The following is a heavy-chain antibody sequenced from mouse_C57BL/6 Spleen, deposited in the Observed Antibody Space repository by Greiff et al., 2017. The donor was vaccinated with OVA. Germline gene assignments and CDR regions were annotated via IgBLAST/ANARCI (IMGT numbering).Heavy chain of an antibody. J-gene: IGHJ2*01. CDR3: ARREGDY. CDR2: IDPSDSYT. Sequence: QVQLQQPGAELVRPGTSVKLSCKASGYTFTSYWMHWVKQRPGQGLEWIGVIDPSDSYTNYNQKFKGKATLTVDTSSSTAYMQLSSLTSEDSAVYYCARREGDYWGKGTALTVAS. CDR1: GYTFTSYW. V-gene: IGHV1-59*01.